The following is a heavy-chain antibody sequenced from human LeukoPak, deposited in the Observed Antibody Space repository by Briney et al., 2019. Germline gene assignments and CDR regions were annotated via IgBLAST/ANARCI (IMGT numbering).Heavy chain of an antibody. CDR2: IKPDGSGK. V-gene: IGHV3-7*01. CDR3: AKHGIGRGPDS. CDR1: GFTFKTYW. Sequence: GGSLRLSCAASGFTFKTYWMSWVRQAPGKGLEWVATIKPDGSGKYYADSVSGRFTISSDNAKNSLYLQTNRLRDEDTAVHYCAKHGIGRGPDSWGQGTLVTVSS. D-gene: IGHD1-1*01. J-gene: IGHJ4*02.